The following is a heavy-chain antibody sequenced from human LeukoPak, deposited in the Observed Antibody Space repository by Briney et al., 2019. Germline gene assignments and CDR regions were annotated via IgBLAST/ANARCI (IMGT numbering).Heavy chain of an antibody. CDR3: AKALLAALTIRPNY. J-gene: IGHJ4*02. CDR2: ISGSGGST. V-gene: IGHV3-23*01. Sequence: GGSLRLSCAASGFTFSSYAMSWVRQAPGKGLEWVSAISGSGGSTYYADSVKGRFTISRDNSKNTLYLQMNSLRAEDTAVYYCAKALLAALTIRPNYWGQGTLVTVSS. D-gene: IGHD2-21*01. CDR1: GFTFSSYA.